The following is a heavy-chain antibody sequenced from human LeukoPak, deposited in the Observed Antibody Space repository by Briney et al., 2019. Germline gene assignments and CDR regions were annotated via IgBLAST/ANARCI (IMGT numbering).Heavy chain of an antibody. V-gene: IGHV1-18*01. CDR1: GYTFTSYG. Sequence: AASVKVSCTASGYTFTSYGISWVRQAPGQGLEWMGWISAYNGNTNYAQKLQGRVTMTTDTSTSTAYMQLRSLRSDDTAVYYCARASGWYGGNSYYYYYYMDVWGKGTTVTISS. CDR3: ARASGWYGGNSYYYYYYMDV. J-gene: IGHJ6*03. D-gene: IGHD6-19*01. CDR2: ISAYNGNT.